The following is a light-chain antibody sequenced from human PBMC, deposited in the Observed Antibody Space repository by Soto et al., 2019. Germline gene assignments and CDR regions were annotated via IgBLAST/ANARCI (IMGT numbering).Light chain of an antibody. Sequence: QSALTQPASVSGSPGQSITISCTGTSSDVGGYKYVSWYQQHPGKVPKLMIYEVSNRPSGVSNRFSGSKSGNTASLTISGLQAEDEADYYCSSYTISSTRVFGTGTKLTVL. CDR3: SSYTISSTRV. CDR1: SSDVGGYKY. J-gene: IGLJ1*01. CDR2: EVS. V-gene: IGLV2-14*01.